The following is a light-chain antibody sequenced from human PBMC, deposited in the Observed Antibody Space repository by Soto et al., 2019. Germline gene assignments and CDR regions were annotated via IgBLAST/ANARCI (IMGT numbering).Light chain of an antibody. J-gene: IGLJ2*01. CDR2: QVT. CDR1: NSDPGSYNL. Sequence: QSVLTQPASVSGSPGQSITISCTGTNSDPGSYNLISWYQQHPGKAPKLIIYQVTNRPSGVSDRFSGSKSGDTASLTISGLQAEDEADYYCTSYTAFSTDILFGGGTKLTVL. CDR3: TSYTAFSTDIL. V-gene: IGLV2-14*02.